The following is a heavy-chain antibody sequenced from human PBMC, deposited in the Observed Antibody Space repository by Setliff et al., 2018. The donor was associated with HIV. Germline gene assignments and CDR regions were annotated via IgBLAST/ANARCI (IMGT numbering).Heavy chain of an antibody. CDR1: GDSLIGFY. Sequence: PSETLSLTCTVSGDSLIGFYWGWIRQPPGEGPEWIGHISSSGSTNYSPSLRSRVIMSVDTSQNLFSLILTSVTAADTAVYYCARGARLLAGYSDKWDYYYMGVWGKGTTVTVSS. CDR3: ARGARLLAGYSDKWDYYYMGV. D-gene: IGHD6-13*01. CDR2: ISSSGST. V-gene: IGHV4-59*01. J-gene: IGHJ6*03.